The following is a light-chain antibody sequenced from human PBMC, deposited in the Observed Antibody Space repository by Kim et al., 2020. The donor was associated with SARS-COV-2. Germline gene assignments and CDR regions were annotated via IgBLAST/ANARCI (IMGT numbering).Light chain of an antibody. Sequence: IQLTQSPSSLSASVGDRVTITCRASQGIGSYLAWYQQKPPKAPKLLIHAASTVQSGVPSRFSGRGSGTDFTLTISSLQPEDFATYFCQQLNSYPLTFGGGTKVDIK. V-gene: IGKV1-9*01. CDR2: AAS. CDR1: QGIGSY. CDR3: QQLNSYPLT. J-gene: IGKJ4*01.